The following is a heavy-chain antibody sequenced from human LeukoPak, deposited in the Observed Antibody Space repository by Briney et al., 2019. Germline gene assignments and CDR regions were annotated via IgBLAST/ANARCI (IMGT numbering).Heavy chain of an antibody. CDR3: ARGGSYSQGDGFDP. Sequence: ASVKVSCKASGYTFTGYYMHWVRQAPGQGLEWMGWINPNSGGTNYAQKFQGRVTMTRDTSISTVYMELSSLRSEDTAVYYCARGGSYSQGDGFDPWVQGTLVIVT. CDR2: INPNSGGT. CDR1: GYTFTGYY. J-gene: IGHJ5*02. V-gene: IGHV1-2*02. D-gene: IGHD3-16*01.